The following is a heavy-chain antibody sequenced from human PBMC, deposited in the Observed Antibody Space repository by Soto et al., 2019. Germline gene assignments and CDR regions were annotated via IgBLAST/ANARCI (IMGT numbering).Heavy chain of an antibody. CDR1: GGSLSSYY. CDR3: AGVSDYGFV. J-gene: IGHJ4*02. CDR2: INHSGST. D-gene: IGHD4-17*01. Sequence: SETLSLTCAVYGGSLSSYYLTWIRQPPGKGLEWIGEINHSGSTNYNPSLKSRVTISVDTSKNQFSLELSSMTATDTAVYYCAGVSDYGFVWGQGALVTVSS. V-gene: IGHV4-34*01.